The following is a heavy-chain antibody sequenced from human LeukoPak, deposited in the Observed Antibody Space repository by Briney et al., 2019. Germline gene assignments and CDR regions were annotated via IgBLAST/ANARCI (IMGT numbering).Heavy chain of an antibody. D-gene: IGHD5-18*01. J-gene: IGHJ4*02. Sequence: GGSLRLSCAASGFTFDDYAMHWVRQAPRKGLEWVSGISWNSGSIGYADSVKGRFTISRDNAKNSLYLQMNSLRAEDTALYYCAKGARGYSYGYVLDYWGQGTLVTVSS. V-gene: IGHV3-9*01. CDR1: GFTFDDYA. CDR3: AKGARGYSYGYVLDY. CDR2: ISWNSGSI.